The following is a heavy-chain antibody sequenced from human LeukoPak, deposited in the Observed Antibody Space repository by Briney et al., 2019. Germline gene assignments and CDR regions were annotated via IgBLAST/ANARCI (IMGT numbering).Heavy chain of an antibody. D-gene: IGHD2-21*02. J-gene: IGHJ4*02. CDR2: IRYDGSNK. CDR3: AKDHDYYFDY. CDR1: GFTFSSYG. V-gene: IGHV3-30*02. Sequence: GGSLRLSCAASGFTFSSYGMHWVRQAPGKGLEWVAFIRYDGSNKYYADSVKGRFTISRDNSENTLYLQMNSLRAGDTAVYYCAKDHDYYFDYWGQGTLVTVSS.